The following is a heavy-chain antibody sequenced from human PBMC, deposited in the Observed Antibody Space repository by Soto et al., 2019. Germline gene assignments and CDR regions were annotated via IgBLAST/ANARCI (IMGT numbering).Heavy chain of an antibody. V-gene: IGHV1-18*01. D-gene: IGHD4-17*01. CDR2: ISAYNGNT. Sequence: ASVKVSCKASGYTFTSYGISWVRQAPGQGLEWMGWISAYNGNTNYAQKLQGRVTMTTDTSTSTAYMELRSLRSDDTAVYYCAMTTVTTTPFDYWGQGTLVTVSS. J-gene: IGHJ4*02. CDR1: GYTFTSYG. CDR3: AMTTVTTTPFDY.